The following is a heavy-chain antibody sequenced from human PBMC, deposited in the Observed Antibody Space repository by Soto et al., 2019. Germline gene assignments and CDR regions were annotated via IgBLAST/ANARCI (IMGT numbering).Heavy chain of an antibody. J-gene: IGHJ4*02. Sequence: GGSLRLSCAASGFTFTRYDMHWVRLTAGKGLEWVSSIGTDGDTYYVDSVKGRFTISREDDKNSVYLQMNSLRAEDTAVYYCAKDKGPITMIVVVITIGPFDYWGQGTLVTVSS. CDR1: GFTFTRYD. CDR2: IGTDGDT. CDR3: AKDKGPITMIVVVITIGPFDY. D-gene: IGHD3-22*01. V-gene: IGHV3-13*01.